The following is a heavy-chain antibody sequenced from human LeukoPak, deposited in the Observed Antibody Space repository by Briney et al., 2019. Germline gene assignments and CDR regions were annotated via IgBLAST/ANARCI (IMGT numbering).Heavy chain of an antibody. CDR2: ISNSGDST. Sequence: GGSLRLSCAASGFTSSSHVMSWVRQAPGKGLEWVSAISNSGDSTFYADSVKGRLTISRDNSKSTLYLQMNSLRAEDTAVYYCASTGYGVRDYWGQGTLVTVSS. V-gene: IGHV3-23*01. D-gene: IGHD4-17*01. CDR1: GFTSSSHV. J-gene: IGHJ4*02. CDR3: ASTGYGVRDY.